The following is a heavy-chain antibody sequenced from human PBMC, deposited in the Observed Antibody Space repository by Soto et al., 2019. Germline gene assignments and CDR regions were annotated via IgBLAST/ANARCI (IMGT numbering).Heavy chain of an antibody. CDR3: ARVGATTWY. J-gene: IGHJ4*02. V-gene: IGHV3-74*01. Sequence: GSLRLSCAASGFTFSSYWMHWVRQAPGKGLVWVSRVNSDGSITNYADAVKGRFTISRDNAKNTLYLQMDGLRAEDTAVYYCARVGATTWYWGQGTLVTVSS. CDR2: VNSDGSIT. D-gene: IGHD1-26*01. CDR1: GFTFSSYW.